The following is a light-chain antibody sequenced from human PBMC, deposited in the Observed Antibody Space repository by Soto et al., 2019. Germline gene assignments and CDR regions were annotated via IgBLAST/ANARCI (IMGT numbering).Light chain of an antibody. V-gene: IGKV3-11*01. J-gene: IGKJ1*01. CDR3: QQRSDWPRT. Sequence: EIVLTQSPAPLSLSPGERATLSCRASQSVGSYLTWYQQKPGQAPRLLIYYASNRAAGVPARFSCSGSGTDFTLTISSLEPEDFAVYYCQQRSDWPRTFGPGTKVEIK. CDR2: YAS. CDR1: QSVGSY.